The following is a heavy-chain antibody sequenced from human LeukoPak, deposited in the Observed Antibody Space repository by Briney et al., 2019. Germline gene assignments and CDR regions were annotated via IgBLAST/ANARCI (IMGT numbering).Heavy chain of an antibody. CDR1: GGSISSYY. J-gene: IGHJ3*02. Sequence: SETLSLTCTVSGGSISSYYWGWIRQPLGKGLEWIGSIYYSGSTYCNPSLKSRGTISVDTSKNQFSLKLSSVTAADTAVYFCARGPYSYDSSGAFDIWGQGTMVTVSS. V-gene: IGHV4-39*07. CDR2: IYYSGST. D-gene: IGHD3-22*01. CDR3: ARGPYSYDSSGAFDI.